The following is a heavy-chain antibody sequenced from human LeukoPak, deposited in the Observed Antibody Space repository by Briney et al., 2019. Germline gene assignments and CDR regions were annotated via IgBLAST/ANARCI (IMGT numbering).Heavy chain of an antibody. CDR3: AREMLSYGSGSYYNWFDP. J-gene: IGHJ5*02. Sequence: SETLSLTCTVSGGSVSSYYWNWIRQPPGKGLEWIGYMYYSGSTNYNPSLKSRVTISVDTSKKQFSLKLSSVTAADTAVYYCAREMLSYGSGSYYNWFDPWGQGTLVSVSA. D-gene: IGHD3-10*01. V-gene: IGHV4-59*02. CDR1: GGSVSSYY. CDR2: MYYSGST.